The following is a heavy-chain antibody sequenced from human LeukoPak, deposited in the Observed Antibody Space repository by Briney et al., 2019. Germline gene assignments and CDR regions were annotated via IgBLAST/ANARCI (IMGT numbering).Heavy chain of an antibody. CDR2: ISVYNGDT. J-gene: IGHJ3*02. CDR1: GYTFTSYG. Sequence: ASVKVSCKASGYTFTSYGISWVRQAPGQGLEWMGWISVYNGDTNYAQKFQGRVTMTTDTSTSTAYMELRSLRSDDTAVYYCARDGGSNSWYVAFDIWGQGTMVTVSS. CDR3: ARDGGSNSWYVAFDI. D-gene: IGHD6-13*01. V-gene: IGHV1-18*01.